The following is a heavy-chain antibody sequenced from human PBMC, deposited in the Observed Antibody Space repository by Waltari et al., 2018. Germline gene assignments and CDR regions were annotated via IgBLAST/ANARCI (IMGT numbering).Heavy chain of an antibody. D-gene: IGHD6-6*01. Sequence: EVQLVESGGGLVKPGGSLRLSCAASGFTFSNAWMSWVRQAPGKGLEWVGRIKNKADGETTDYAAPVKGRFTISRDDSKNTLYLQMHSLKTEDTAVYYCATDRYSSSSIGDYWGQGTLVSVSS. CDR3: ATDRYSSSSIGDY. CDR2: IKNKADGETT. V-gene: IGHV3-15*07. CDR1: GFTFSNAW. J-gene: IGHJ4*02.